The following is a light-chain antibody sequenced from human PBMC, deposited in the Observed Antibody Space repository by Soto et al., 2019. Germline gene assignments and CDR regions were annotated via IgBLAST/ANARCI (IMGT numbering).Light chain of an antibody. J-gene: IGLJ1*01. V-gene: IGLV2-14*01. CDR1: SSDVGAYDY. CDR2: VVS. Sequence: QSALTQPASVSGSPGQSITISCTGTSSDVGAYDYVSWYQQHPDKAPKLIIFVVSNRPSGVSNRFSSSKSGNTASLTISGLQAEDEADYYCTLYTSSDTPYVFGTGTKVTLL. CDR3: TLYTSSDTPYV.